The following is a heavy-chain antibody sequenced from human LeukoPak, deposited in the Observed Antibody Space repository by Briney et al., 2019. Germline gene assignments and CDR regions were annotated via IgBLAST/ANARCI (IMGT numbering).Heavy chain of an antibody. Sequence: ASVKVSCKASGYTFTGYYMHWVRQPPGQGLELMGWINPNSGGTNYAQKFQGRVTMTRDTSISTAYMELSRMRSDDTAVYYCAREFHDYGDYYEPNFDYWGQGTLVTVSS. J-gene: IGHJ4*02. CDR3: AREFHDYGDYYEPNFDY. V-gene: IGHV1-2*02. CDR2: INPNSGGT. D-gene: IGHD4-17*01. CDR1: GYTFTGYY.